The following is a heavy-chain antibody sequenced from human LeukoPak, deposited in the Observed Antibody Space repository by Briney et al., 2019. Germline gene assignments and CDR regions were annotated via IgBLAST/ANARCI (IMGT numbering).Heavy chain of an antibody. J-gene: IGHJ5*02. CDR2: ISAYNGNT. Sequence: ASVKVSCKASGYTFTSYGISWVRQAPGQGLEWMGWISAYNGNTNYAQKLQGRVTMTTDTSTSTAYMELRSLRSDDTAVYYCARVYYDSSGYLTPLNWFDPWGQGTLVTVSS. V-gene: IGHV1-18*01. CDR3: ARVYYDSSGYLTPLNWFDP. D-gene: IGHD3-22*01. CDR1: GYTFTSYG.